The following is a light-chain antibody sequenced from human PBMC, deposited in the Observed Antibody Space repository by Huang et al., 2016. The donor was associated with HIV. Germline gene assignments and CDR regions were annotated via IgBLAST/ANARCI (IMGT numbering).Light chain of an antibody. CDR2: AAS. J-gene: IGKJ5*01. Sequence: IQLTQSPSSLSASVGDRVTITCRASQDISTNLAWYQQKPGNAPKVLIYAASTLQSGVPSRFSGSASGIYFSLTINNLQPEDFATYYCQQLSTYPITFGQGTRL. CDR1: QDISTN. CDR3: QQLSTYPIT. V-gene: IGKV1-9*01.